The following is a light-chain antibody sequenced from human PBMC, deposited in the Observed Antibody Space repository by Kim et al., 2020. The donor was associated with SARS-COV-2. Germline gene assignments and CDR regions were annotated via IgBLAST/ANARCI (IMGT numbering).Light chain of an antibody. J-gene: IGKJ4*01. CDR3: QQHSSYALT. CDR2: EAA. Sequence: SAGERVSITFLASHIVSLWLAWYQQNPGSAPKLLIYEAATLDTGVPSRFSGSGSGTEFTLTISSLQPDDFATYYCQQHSSYALTFGGGTKLEI. V-gene: IGKV1-5*01. CDR1: HIVSLW.